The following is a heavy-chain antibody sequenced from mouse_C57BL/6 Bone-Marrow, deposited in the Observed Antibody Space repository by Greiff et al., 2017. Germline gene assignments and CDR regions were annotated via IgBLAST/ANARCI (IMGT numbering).Heavy chain of an antibody. CDR1: GYTFTSYW. Sequence: QVTLPPPLTELVKPGASVKLSCKASGYTFTSYWMHWVKQRPGQGLEWIGNINPSNGGTNYNEKFKGKATLTADKSSSTAYMELRSLTSEDSAVYFCAAYYYGSSSPFVWWGQGTTLTVSS. CDR3: AAYYYGSSSPFVW. V-gene: IGHV1-53*01. D-gene: IGHD1-1*01. J-gene: IGHJ2*01. CDR2: INPSNGGT.